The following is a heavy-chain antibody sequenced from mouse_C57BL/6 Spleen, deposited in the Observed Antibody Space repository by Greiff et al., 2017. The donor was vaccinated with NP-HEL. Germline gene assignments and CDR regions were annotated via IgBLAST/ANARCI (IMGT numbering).Heavy chain of an antibody. Sequence: VQLQQPGAELVRPGSSVKLSCKASGYTFTSYWMDWVKQRPGQGLEWIGNIYPSDSETNYNQKFKDKATLTVDKSSSTAYMQLSSLTSEDSAVYYCAREGSSGGFDYWGQGTTLTVSS. CDR3: AREGSSGGFDY. CDR2: IYPSDSET. J-gene: IGHJ2*01. V-gene: IGHV1-61*01. CDR1: GYTFTSYW. D-gene: IGHD3-2*02.